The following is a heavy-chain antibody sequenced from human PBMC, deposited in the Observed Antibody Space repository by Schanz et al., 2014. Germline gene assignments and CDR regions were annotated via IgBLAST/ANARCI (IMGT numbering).Heavy chain of an antibody. CDR1: GFNFSSYS. CDR2: ISGSSRTI. D-gene: IGHD1-26*01. J-gene: IGHJ4*02. V-gene: IGHV3-48*01. Sequence: EVQLLESGGGLVQPGGSLRLSCAASGFNFSSYSMNWVRQAPGKGLEWVSYISGSSRTIYYADSMKGRFTVSRDNAENALYLQMNSLRAEDTGLYFCARGGSGSHYRLDYWGQGTLVTVSS. CDR3: ARGGSGSHYRLDY.